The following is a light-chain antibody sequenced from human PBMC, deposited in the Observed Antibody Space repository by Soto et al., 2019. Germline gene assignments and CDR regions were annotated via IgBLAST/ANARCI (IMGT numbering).Light chain of an antibody. Sequence: ESGLKQSPATLSLSPGERATLSCRASQSVSSYLAWYQQKPGQAPRLLIYDASNRATGIPARFSGSGSGTDFTLTISSLEPEDFAVYYCQQRSNWLTFGGGTKVEIK. CDR2: DAS. J-gene: IGKJ4*01. CDR3: QQRSNWLT. CDR1: QSVSSY. V-gene: IGKV3-11*01.